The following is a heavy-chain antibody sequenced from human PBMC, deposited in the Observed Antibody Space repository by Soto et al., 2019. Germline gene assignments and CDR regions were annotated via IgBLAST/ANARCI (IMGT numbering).Heavy chain of an antibody. Sequence: QVQLVQSGAEVKRPGSSVKVSCKASGDTFTFYAINWVRQAPGHGLEWMGRVNPILRMSNYAQRFQGRVTMTADKSTSTDYMELSSLRSEDTAIYYCASSYGSGYRAFDFWGQGALVTVSS. CDR3: ASSYGSGYRAFDF. V-gene: IGHV1-69*02. CDR2: VNPILRMS. J-gene: IGHJ4*02. CDR1: GDTFTFYA. D-gene: IGHD3-10*01.